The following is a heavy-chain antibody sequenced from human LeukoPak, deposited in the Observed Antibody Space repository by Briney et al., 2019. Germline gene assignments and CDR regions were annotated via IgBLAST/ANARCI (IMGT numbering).Heavy chain of an antibody. D-gene: IGHD6-19*01. Sequence: GGSLRLSCAASGFTLSSYAMSWVRQAPGKGLEWVSAISGSGGSTYYADSVKGRFTISRDNSKNTPYLQMNSLRAEDTAVYYCAKPGTGIAVAGLDAFDIWGQGTMVTVSS. V-gene: IGHV3-23*01. CDR2: ISGSGGST. J-gene: IGHJ3*02. CDR3: AKPGTGIAVAGLDAFDI. CDR1: GFTLSSYA.